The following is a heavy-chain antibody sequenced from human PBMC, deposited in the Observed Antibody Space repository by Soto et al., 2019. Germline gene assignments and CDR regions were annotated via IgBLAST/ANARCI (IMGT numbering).Heavy chain of an antibody. CDR3: TSSHVIVVVPAASYYMDV. J-gene: IGHJ6*03. D-gene: IGHD2-2*01. CDR1: GFTFSNAW. Sequence: EVQLVESGGGLVQPGGSLRLSCAASGFTFSNAWMSWVRQAPGKGLEWVGRIKSKTDGGTTDYAAPVKGRFTISRDDSKNTLYLQMNSLKTEDTAVYYCTSSHVIVVVPAASYYMDVWGKGTTVTVSS. CDR2: IKSKTDGGTT. V-gene: IGHV3-15*01.